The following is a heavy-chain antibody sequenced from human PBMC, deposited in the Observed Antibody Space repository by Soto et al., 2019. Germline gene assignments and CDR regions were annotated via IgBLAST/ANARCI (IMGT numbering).Heavy chain of an antibody. V-gene: IGHV5-51*01. CDR2: IYPGDSDT. Sequence: GESLKISCRGSGYSFASYWIGWVRQMPGKDLEWMGIIYPGDSDTRYSPSFQGQVTISADKSLRTAYLQWTSLKASDTALYYCARTRSFTLGFYYDGMDVWGQGTTVTVSS. J-gene: IGHJ6*02. CDR3: ARTRSFTLGFYYDGMDV. D-gene: IGHD6-6*01. CDR1: GYSFASYW.